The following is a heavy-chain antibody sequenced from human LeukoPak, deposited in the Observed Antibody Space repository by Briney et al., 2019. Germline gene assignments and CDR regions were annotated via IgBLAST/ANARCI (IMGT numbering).Heavy chain of an antibody. CDR1: GFSRTNYH. D-gene: IGHD1-26*01. Sequence: PGGSLRLSCVGSGFSRTNYHMNWVRQAPGKGLEWVSYISSDTTDVYYADSVKGRFTISRDDARHSLSLELNSLRVDDTAVYYCARARNSGWPYFDYWGQGTLVTVSS. J-gene: IGHJ4*02. CDR2: ISSDTTDV. CDR3: ARARNSGWPYFDY. V-gene: IGHV3-21*01.